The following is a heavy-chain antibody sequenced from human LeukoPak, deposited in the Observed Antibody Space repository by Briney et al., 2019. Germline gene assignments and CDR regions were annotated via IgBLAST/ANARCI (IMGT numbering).Heavy chain of an antibody. Sequence: GGSLRLSCAASGFTFSNYAMNWVRQAPGKGLEWVSTISGVGDSTYYADSVKGRFTISRDNAKNTLYLQLNSLRAEDTAVYYCARGGCSATSCLDYWGQGTLVTVSS. J-gene: IGHJ4*02. CDR2: ISGVGDST. V-gene: IGHV3-23*01. CDR3: ARGGCSATSCLDY. CDR1: GFTFSNYA. D-gene: IGHD2-2*01.